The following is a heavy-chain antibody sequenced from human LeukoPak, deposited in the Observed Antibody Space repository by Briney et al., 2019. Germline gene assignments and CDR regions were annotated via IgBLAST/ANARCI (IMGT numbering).Heavy chain of an antibody. Sequence: GGSLRLSCAASGFSFSTYAMNWVRQAPGKGLEWLSYISGSSNTIYYADSVKGRFTVSRDNAKNSLHLQMNSLRTEDTAVYFCASGGPCGSTNYYYYCYMDVWGEGTTVTVSS. D-gene: IGHD2-2*01. J-gene: IGHJ6*03. CDR1: GFSFSTYA. CDR2: ISGSSNTI. CDR3: ASGGPCGSTNYYYYCYMDV. V-gene: IGHV3-48*04.